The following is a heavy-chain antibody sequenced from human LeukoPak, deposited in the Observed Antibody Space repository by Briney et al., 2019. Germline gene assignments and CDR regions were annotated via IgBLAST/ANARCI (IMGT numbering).Heavy chain of an antibody. J-gene: IGHJ3*02. CDR1: GYTFTGYY. D-gene: IGHD3-22*01. Sequence: ASVKVSCKASGYTFTGYYMHWVRQAPGQGLEWMGWINPNSGGTNYAQKFQGRVTMTRDTSISTAYMELSRLRSDDTAVYYCARLYDSSGYVVFGAFDIWGQGTMVTVSS. CDR2: INPNSGGT. CDR3: ARLYDSSGYVVFGAFDI. V-gene: IGHV1-2*02.